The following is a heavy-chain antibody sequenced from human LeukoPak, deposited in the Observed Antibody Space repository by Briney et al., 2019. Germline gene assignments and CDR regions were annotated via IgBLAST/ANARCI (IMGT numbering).Heavy chain of an antibody. Sequence: PGGSLRLSCSASGFTFSSYIMHWVRQAPGKGLEYVSAITSIGGSTYYADSVKGRFTISRDNSKNTLYLQMSSLRPEDTAVYYCVKDDSYYYGSGSSNDWGQGTLVTVSS. D-gene: IGHD3-10*01. V-gene: IGHV3-64D*06. CDR2: ITSIGGST. CDR3: VKDDSYYYGSGSSND. CDR1: GFTFSSYI. J-gene: IGHJ4*02.